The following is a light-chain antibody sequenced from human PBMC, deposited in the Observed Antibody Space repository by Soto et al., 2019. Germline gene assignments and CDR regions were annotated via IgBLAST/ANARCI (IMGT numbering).Light chain of an antibody. CDR2: GAS. V-gene: IGKV1-39*01. Sequence: DIRMTQSPSSLSASVGDRVTITCRASRSVFTYINWYQRKPGKAPNLLIYGASSLHRGVPSRFSGSGSGTDFTLTISSLQPEDFATYYCQQSYSIPYTFGQGTKVEI. CDR3: QQSYSIPYT. J-gene: IGKJ2*01. CDR1: RSVFTY.